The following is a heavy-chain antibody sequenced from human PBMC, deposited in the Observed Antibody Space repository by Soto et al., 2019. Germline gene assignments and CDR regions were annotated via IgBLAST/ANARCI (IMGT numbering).Heavy chain of an antibody. J-gene: IGHJ5*02. D-gene: IGHD3-22*01. Sequence: AISGSGGSTYYADSVKGRFTISRDNSKNTLYLQVNSLRAEDTAVYYCAKDMIVVVRNWFDPWGQGTLVTVSS. V-gene: IGHV3-23*01. CDR2: ISGSGGST. CDR3: AKDMIVVVRNWFDP.